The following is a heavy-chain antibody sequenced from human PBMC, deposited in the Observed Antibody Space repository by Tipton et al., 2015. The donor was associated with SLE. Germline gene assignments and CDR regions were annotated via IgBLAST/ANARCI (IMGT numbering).Heavy chain of an antibody. CDR1: GGSVSSGSYY. CDR3: ARDRTFYYDSSGPNWFDP. D-gene: IGHD3-22*01. Sequence: TLSLPCTVSGGSVSSGSYYWSWIRQPPGKGLEWIGYIYYSGSTNYNPSLKSRVTISVDTSKNQFSLKLSSVTAADTAVYYCARDRTFYYDSSGPNWFDPWGQGALVTVSS. J-gene: IGHJ5*02. CDR2: IYYSGST. V-gene: IGHV4-61*01.